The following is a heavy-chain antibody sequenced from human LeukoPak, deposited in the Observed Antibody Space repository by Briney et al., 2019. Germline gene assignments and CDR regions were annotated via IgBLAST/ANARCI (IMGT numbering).Heavy chain of an antibody. Sequence: ASVKVSCKVSGYTLTELSMHWVRQAPGKGLEWMGGFDPEDGETICAQKFQGRVTMTEDTSTDTAYMELSSLRSEDMAVYYCARGVRRPNWFDPWGQGTLVTVSS. CDR1: GYTLTELS. D-gene: IGHD4-17*01. V-gene: IGHV1-24*01. J-gene: IGHJ5*02. CDR2: FDPEDGET. CDR3: ARGVRRPNWFDP.